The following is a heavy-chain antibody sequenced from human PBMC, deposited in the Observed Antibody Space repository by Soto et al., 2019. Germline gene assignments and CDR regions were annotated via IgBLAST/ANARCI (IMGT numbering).Heavy chain of an antibody. CDR1: GYTFTSYA. D-gene: IGHD5-12*01. CDR3: ARDLGSGYDPGDY. V-gene: IGHV1-3*01. Sequence: ASVKVSCKASGYTFTSYAMHWVRQAPGQRLEWMGWINAGNGNTKYSQRFQGRVTITADKSTSTAYMELSSLKSEDTAIYYCARDLGSGYDPGDYWGQGTLVTVSS. J-gene: IGHJ4*02. CDR2: INAGNGNT.